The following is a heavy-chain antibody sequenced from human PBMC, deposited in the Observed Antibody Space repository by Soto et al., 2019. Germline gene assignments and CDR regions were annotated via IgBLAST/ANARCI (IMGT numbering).Heavy chain of an antibody. D-gene: IGHD5-18*01. V-gene: IGHV4-39*01. J-gene: IGHJ4*02. CDR3: ARVRGYSYGYGLFDY. CDR1: GGSISISNYY. Sequence: SETLSLTCTVSGGSISISNYYWCWIRQPPGKGLEWIGSIYYSGSTYYNPSLKSRVTISVDTSKNQFSLKLSSVTAADTAVYYCARVRGYSYGYGLFDYWGQGTLVTGSS. CDR2: IYYSGST.